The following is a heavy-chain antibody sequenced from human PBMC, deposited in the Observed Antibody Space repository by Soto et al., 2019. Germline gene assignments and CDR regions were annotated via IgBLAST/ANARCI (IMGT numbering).Heavy chain of an antibody. CDR1: GGTFSSYA. CDR2: IIPIFGTA. V-gene: IGHV1-69*06. CDR3: ARVLFGVVIAADYYYYGMDV. D-gene: IGHD3-3*01. Sequence: QVQLVQSGAEVKKPGSSVKVSCKASGGTFSSYAISWVRQAPGQGLEWMGGIIPIFGTANYAQKFQGRVTMTRNTSISTAYMELSSLRSEDTAVYYCARVLFGVVIAADYYYYGMDVWGQGTTVTVSS. J-gene: IGHJ6*02.